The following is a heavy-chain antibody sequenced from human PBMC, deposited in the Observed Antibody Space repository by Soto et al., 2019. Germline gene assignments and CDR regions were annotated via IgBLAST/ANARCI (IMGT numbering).Heavy chain of an antibody. CDR3: ARDLQSGYSRFYYYYYGMDV. CDR1: GGSISSGDYY. J-gene: IGHJ6*02. V-gene: IGHV4-30-4*01. D-gene: IGHD5-12*01. Sequence: SETLSLTCTVSGGSISSGDYYWSWIRQPPGKGLEWIGYIYYSGSTYYNPPLKSRVTISVDTSKNQFSLKLSSVTAADTAVYYCARDLQSGYSRFYYYYYGMDVWGQGTTVTVSS. CDR2: IYYSGST.